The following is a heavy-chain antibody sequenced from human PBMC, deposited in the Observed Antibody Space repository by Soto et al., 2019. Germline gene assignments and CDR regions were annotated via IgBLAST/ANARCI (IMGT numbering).Heavy chain of an antibody. J-gene: IGHJ4*02. V-gene: IGHV1-18*04. CDR3: ARDGTYYYGSGSYSEPDY. CDR2: ISAYNGNT. Sequence: GASVKVSCKASGYTFTSYGISWVRQAPGQGLEWMGWISAYNGNTNYAQKLQGRVTMTTDTSTSTAYMELRSLRSDDTAVYYCARDGTYYYGSGSYSEPDYWGQGTLVTVSS. D-gene: IGHD3-10*01. CDR1: GYTFTSYG.